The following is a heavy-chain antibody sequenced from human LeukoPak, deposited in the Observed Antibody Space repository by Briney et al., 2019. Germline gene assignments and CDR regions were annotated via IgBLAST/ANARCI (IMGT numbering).Heavy chain of an antibody. Sequence: GGSLRLSCAASGFTFSSYSMNWVRQAPGKGLEWVSSISSSSGYIYYADSVKGRFTISRDNAKNSLYLQMNSLRAEDTAVYYCARDSSSWYTYYYYGMDVWGQGTTVTVSS. V-gene: IGHV3-21*01. J-gene: IGHJ6*02. CDR3: ARDSSSWYTYYYYGMDV. CDR2: ISSSSGYI. D-gene: IGHD6-13*01. CDR1: GFTFSSYS.